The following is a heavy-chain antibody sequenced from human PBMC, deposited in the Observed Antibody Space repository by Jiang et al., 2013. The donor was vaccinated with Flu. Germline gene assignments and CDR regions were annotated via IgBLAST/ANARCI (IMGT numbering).Heavy chain of an antibody. CDR3: ARDAEGGYGDSPMDY. D-gene: IGHD4-17*01. V-gene: IGHV1-18*01. Sequence: SCKASGYTFTNYGISWVRQAPGQGLEWMGWISAYNGNTKYAQKLQGRVTMTTDTSTSTAYMELRSLRSDDTAVYYCARDAEGGYGDSPMDYWGQGTLVTVSS. CDR1: GYTFTNYG. J-gene: IGHJ4*02. CDR2: ISAYNGNT.